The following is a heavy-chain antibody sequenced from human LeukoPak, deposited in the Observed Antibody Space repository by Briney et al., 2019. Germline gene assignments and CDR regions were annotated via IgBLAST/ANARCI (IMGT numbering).Heavy chain of an antibody. V-gene: IGHV3-53*01. J-gene: IGHJ4*02. CDR3: AACPHGPDYSHH. D-gene: IGHD2-2*01. CDR1: GLTVSSNY. Sequence: PGASLRLSCAASGLTVSSNYMSWVRQAPGKGLEWFAAMYPGGSTYYADSVKGQFTISRDNSKNTVFLRMSSLRAEDTAIYFCAACPHGPDYSHHWGQGTPVTISS. CDR2: MYPGGST.